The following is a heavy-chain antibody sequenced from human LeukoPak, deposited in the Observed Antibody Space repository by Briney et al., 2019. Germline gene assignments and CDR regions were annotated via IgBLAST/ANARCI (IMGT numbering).Heavy chain of an antibody. CDR3: ARAAGTVTRRFDY. J-gene: IGHJ4*02. Sequence: NPSGTLSLTCAVSGGSISSSNCWSWVRQPPGKGLEWVGEIYHTGSTNYNPSLKSRVTISADTSKNQFSLKLSSVTAADTAVYYCARAAGTVTRRFDYWGQGTLVTVSS. CDR2: IYHTGST. D-gene: IGHD4-17*01. CDR1: GGSISSSNC. V-gene: IGHV4-4*02.